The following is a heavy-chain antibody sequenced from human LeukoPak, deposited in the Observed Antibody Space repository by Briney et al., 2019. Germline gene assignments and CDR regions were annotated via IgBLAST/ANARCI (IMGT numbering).Heavy chain of an antibody. CDR3: ARGGGIVRGYNWFDP. Sequence: SETLSLTCAVYGGSFSGYYWSWIRQPPGKGLEWIGSIYYSGNTYYNASLKSQVSISIDTSKNQFSLKLSSVTAADTAVYYCARGGGIVRGYNWFDPWGQGTLVTVSS. D-gene: IGHD3-10*01. J-gene: IGHJ5*02. V-gene: IGHV4-34*01. CDR2: IYYSGNT. CDR1: GGSFSGYY.